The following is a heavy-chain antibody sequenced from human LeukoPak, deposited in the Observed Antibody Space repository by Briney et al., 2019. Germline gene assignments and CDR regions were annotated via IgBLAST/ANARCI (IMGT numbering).Heavy chain of an antibody. V-gene: IGHV4-38-2*02. CDR2: IYHSGST. Sequence: KPSETLSLTCTVSAYSISSGYYWGWIRQPPGKGLEWIGSIYHSGSTYYNPSLKSRVTISVDTSKNQFSLKLSSVTAADTAVYYCARRTVRATAMVQGFDYWGQGTLVTVSS. D-gene: IGHD5-18*01. CDR1: AYSISSGYY. CDR3: ARRTVRATAMVQGFDY. J-gene: IGHJ4*02.